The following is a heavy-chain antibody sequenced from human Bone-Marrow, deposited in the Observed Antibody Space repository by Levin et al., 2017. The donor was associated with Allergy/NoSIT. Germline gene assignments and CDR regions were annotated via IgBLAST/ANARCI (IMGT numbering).Heavy chain of an antibody. CDR3: ARVGWGGVATVTLGDY. CDR2: MNPNSGNT. V-gene: IGHV1-8*01. D-gene: IGHD4-17*01. J-gene: IGHJ4*02. Sequence: ASVKVSCKASGYTFTSYDINWVRQATGQGLEWMGWMNPNSGNTGYAQKFQGRVTMTRNTSISTAYMELSSLRSEDTAVYYCARVGWGGVATVTLGDYWGQGTLVTVSS. CDR1: GYTFTSYD.